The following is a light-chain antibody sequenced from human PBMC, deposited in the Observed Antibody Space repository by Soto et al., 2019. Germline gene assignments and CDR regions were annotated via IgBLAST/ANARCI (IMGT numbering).Light chain of an antibody. Sequence: QSVLTQPPSASGTPGQRVTISCSGSSSNIGSNTVNWYQQLPGTAPKLLIHANNQRPSGVPARFSGSKSGTSASLAISWLQSEEADYYCAAWDDSLNGYVFGTGTKQTVL. V-gene: IGLV1-44*01. CDR1: SSNIGSNT. J-gene: IGLJ1*01. CDR2: ANN. CDR3: AAWDDSLNGYV.